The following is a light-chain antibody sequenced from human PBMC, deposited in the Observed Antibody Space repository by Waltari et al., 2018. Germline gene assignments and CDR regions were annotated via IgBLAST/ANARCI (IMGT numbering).Light chain of an antibody. V-gene: IGKV3-15*01. CDR3: QQYHEWPI. J-gene: IGKJ3*01. CDR1: QSVSTH. Sequence: EIVMTQSPATLSLSPGERATLSCRASQSVSTHLAWYQHKPGQTPRLLIYGASTRATGIPARFSGSGSGTEFTLTISSLESEDFAFYYCQQYHEWPIFGPGTKVDIK. CDR2: GAS.